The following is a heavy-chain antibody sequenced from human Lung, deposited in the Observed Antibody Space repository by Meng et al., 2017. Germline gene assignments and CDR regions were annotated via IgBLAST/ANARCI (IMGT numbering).Heavy chain of an antibody. V-gene: IGHV1-2*06. D-gene: IGHD6-13*01. CDR1: GYTFAAYW. Sequence: QRQLVQSGHEVKTPGASVKLSCKPSGYTFAAYWIHWLRQAPGQGLEWMGRIDPNNDHTQYAQNFQGRVTMTSDTSISTVYMELNGLRSDDTAVYYCARDEDISAAGKLFGDYWGQGTLVTVSS. J-gene: IGHJ4*02. CDR3: ARDEDISAAGKLFGDY. CDR2: IDPNNDHT.